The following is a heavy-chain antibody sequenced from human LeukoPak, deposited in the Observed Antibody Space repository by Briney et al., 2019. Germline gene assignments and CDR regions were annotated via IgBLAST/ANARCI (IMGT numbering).Heavy chain of an antibody. CDR3: AREGTMVRGPTGFDY. D-gene: IGHD3-10*01. V-gene: IGHV1-3*01. CDR2: INAGNGNT. Sequence: ASVKVSCKASGYTFTSYAMHWVRQAPGQRLEWMGWINAGNGNTKYSQKFQGRVTITRDTSASTAYMELSSLRSDDTAVYYCAREGTMVRGPTGFDYWGQGTLVTVSS. J-gene: IGHJ4*02. CDR1: GYTFTSYA.